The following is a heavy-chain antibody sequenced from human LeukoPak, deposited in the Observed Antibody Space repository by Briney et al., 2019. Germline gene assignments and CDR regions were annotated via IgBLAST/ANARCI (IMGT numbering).Heavy chain of an antibody. CDR1: GGSFSGYY. V-gene: IGHV4-34*01. D-gene: IGHD1-14*01. Sequence: SETLSLTCAVYGGSFSGYYWSWIRQPPGKGLEWIGEINHSGSTNYNPSLKSRVTISVDTSKNQFSLKLNSVTAADTAVYFCARGHNIVGPWGQGTLVTVSS. J-gene: IGHJ5*02. CDR2: INHSGST. CDR3: ARGHNIVGP.